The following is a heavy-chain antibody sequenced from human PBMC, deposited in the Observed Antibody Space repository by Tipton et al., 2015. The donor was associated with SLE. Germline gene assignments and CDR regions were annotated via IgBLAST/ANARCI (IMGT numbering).Heavy chain of an antibody. CDR3: ASGGYYVGAFDI. Sequence: TLSLTCTVSGGSISGGTYYWSWIRQPAGKGLEWIGHFYSGGTNYNPSLMSRVTISADMSKNHFSLTLSSVTAADTAVYYCASGGYYVGAFDIWDQGKMVTVSS. CDR2: FYSGGT. CDR1: GGSISGGTYY. J-gene: IGHJ3*02. V-gene: IGHV4-61*09. D-gene: IGHD1-26*01.